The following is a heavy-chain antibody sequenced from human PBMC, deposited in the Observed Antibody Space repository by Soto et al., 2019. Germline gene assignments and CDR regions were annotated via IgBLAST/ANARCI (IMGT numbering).Heavy chain of an antibody. Sequence: PGGSLRLSCAASGFTFSSYGMHWVRQAPGKGLEWVAVISYDGSNKYYADSVKGRFTISRDNSKNTLYLQMNSLRAEDTAVYYCAKDYREYQLLWNNWFDPWGQGTLVTVSS. CDR1: GFTFSSYG. D-gene: IGHD2-2*01. J-gene: IGHJ5*02. CDR2: ISYDGSNK. CDR3: AKDYREYQLLWNNWFDP. V-gene: IGHV3-30*18.